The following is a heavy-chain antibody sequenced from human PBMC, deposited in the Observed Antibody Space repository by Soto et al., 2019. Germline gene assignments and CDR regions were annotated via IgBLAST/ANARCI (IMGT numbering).Heavy chain of an antibody. CDR2: ISYTGST. Sequence: QVHLQESGPGLVKPSETLSLTCTVSGDSISSYYWSWIRQPPGKGLEWVGYISYTGSTIYNPALESRVTISLDTSKNQVSLSLSSVTVADTAMYYCASVGELPVWFDPWGRGTLVTVSS. CDR3: ASVGELPVWFDP. CDR1: GDSISSYY. D-gene: IGHD3-10*01. V-gene: IGHV4-59*13. J-gene: IGHJ5*02.